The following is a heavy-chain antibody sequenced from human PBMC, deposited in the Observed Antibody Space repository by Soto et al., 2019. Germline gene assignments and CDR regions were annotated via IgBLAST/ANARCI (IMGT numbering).Heavy chain of an antibody. CDR1: GFTFSSYS. Sequence: EVQLVEFGGGLVKPGGSLRLSCAASGFTFSSYSMNWVRQAQGKGLEWVSSIISSSSYIYYADSVKGRFTISRDKAKNSLYLQMNSLRAEDTAVYYCARDRNDYVWGSDRYTGGYYFDYWGQGTLVTVSS. CDR3: ARDRNDYVWGSDRYTGGYYFDY. V-gene: IGHV3-21*01. J-gene: IGHJ4*02. D-gene: IGHD3-16*02. CDR2: IISSSSYI.